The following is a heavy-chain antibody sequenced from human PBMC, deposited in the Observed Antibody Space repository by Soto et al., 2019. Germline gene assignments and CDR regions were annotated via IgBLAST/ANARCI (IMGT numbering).Heavy chain of an antibody. J-gene: IGHJ3*02. D-gene: IGHD3-3*01. V-gene: IGHV1-24*01. Sequence: ASVKVSCKVSGYTLTELSRHWVRQAPGKGLEWMGGFDPEDGETIYAQKFQGRVTMTEDTSTDTAYMELSSLRSEDTAVYYCATDHGTELRFLEWSRGGDAFDIWGQGTMVTVSS. CDR3: ATDHGTELRFLEWSRGGDAFDI. CDR1: GYTLTELS. CDR2: FDPEDGET.